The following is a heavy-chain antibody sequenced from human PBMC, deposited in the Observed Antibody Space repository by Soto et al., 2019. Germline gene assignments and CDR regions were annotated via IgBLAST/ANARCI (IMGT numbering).Heavy chain of an antibody. D-gene: IGHD3-9*01. Sequence: SVKVSCKTSGGTFNTYPISWVRQAPGQGLEWMGTIIPILDIANYAQKFQGRVTITADKSTSTAYMELSSLESEDTAVYYCARGGVSGRYFDWLGIYYFDYWGQGTLVTVSS. CDR1: GGTFNTYP. V-gene: IGHV1-69*04. CDR2: IIPILDIA. J-gene: IGHJ4*02. CDR3: ARGGVSGRYFDWLGIYYFDY.